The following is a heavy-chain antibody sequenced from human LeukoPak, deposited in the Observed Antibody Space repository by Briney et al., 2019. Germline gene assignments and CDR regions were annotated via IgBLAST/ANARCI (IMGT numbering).Heavy chain of an antibody. J-gene: IGHJ4*02. CDR1: GGSISSGGYY. CDR3: ARGGSDGGATQFFDY. D-gene: IGHD3-16*01. Sequence: SQTLSLTCTVSGGSISSGGYYWSWIRQHPGKGLEWIGYIYYSGSTYYNPSLKSRVTISVDTSKNQFSLKLSSVTAADTAVYYCARGGSDGGATQFFDYWGQGILITVSA. CDR2: IYYSGST. V-gene: IGHV4-31*03.